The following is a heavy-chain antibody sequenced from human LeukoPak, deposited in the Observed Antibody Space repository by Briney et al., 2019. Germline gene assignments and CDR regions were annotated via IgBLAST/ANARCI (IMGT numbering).Heavy chain of an antibody. V-gene: IGHV3-30*18. J-gene: IGHJ4*02. CDR2: ISSDGDDK. Sequence: GGSLRLSCAASGLTFSSFGFHWVRQAPGKGLEWVALISSDGDDKYYADSVKGRFTISRDNSKNTLYLQMNSLRTEDTAMYYCAKPDGSGSYALNWGQGTLVTVSS. CDR3: AKPDGSGSYALN. D-gene: IGHD3-10*01. CDR1: GLTFSSFG.